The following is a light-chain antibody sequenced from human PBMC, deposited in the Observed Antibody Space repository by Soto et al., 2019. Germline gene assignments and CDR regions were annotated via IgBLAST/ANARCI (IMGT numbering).Light chain of an antibody. V-gene: IGLV1-44*01. CDR3: AAWDDSLLGVL. CDR2: SNN. CDR1: RSNIASNT. Sequence: QLVLTQPPSASGSPGQGVAISCSGSRSNIASNTVNWYQQLPGKAPKVLIYSNNQRPSGVPGRFSGSKSGTSASLVISGLQSEDEADYYCAAWDDSLLGVLFGGGTKVTVL. J-gene: IGLJ3*02.